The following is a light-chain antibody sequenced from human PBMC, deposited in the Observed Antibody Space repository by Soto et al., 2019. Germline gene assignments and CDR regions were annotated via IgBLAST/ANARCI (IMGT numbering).Light chain of an antibody. CDR3: QQLNNYPRT. CDR1: QSISIY. CDR2: GAS. Sequence: DIQMTQSPSSLSASEGDRVTITCRASQSISIYLNWYQQKPGKAPKLLINGASTLQSGVPSRFSGSGSGTEFTLTISSLQPEDFATYYCQQLNNYPRTFGQGTKVDI. V-gene: IGKV1-9*01. J-gene: IGKJ1*01.